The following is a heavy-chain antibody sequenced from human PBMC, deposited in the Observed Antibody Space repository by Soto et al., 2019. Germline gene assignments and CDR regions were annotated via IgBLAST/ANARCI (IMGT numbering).Heavy chain of an antibody. CDR3: ARGRITMVRGVNWFDP. V-gene: IGHV4-34*01. Sequence: QVQLQQWGAGLLKPSETLSLTCAVYGGSFSGYYWSWIRQPPGKGLEWIGEINHRGCTNYNPSLKSRVTISVDTSKNQFSLKLSSVTAADTAVYYCARGRITMVRGVNWFDPWGQGTLVTVSS. CDR2: INHRGCT. J-gene: IGHJ5*02. CDR1: GGSFSGYY. D-gene: IGHD3-10*01.